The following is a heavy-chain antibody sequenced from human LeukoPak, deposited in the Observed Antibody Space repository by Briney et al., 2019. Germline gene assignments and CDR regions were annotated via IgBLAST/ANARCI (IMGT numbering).Heavy chain of an antibody. J-gene: IGHJ4*02. CDR2: IYTSGIT. Sequence: SETLSLTCTVSGDSISRYYWTWIRQSAGKGLEWIGLIYTSGITNYNPSLKSRVTMSVDTFKNQLSLKLSSVTAADAAVYYCARKDGDYWGQGMLVTVSS. V-gene: IGHV4-4*07. D-gene: IGHD5-24*01. CDR3: ARKDGDY. CDR1: GDSISRYY.